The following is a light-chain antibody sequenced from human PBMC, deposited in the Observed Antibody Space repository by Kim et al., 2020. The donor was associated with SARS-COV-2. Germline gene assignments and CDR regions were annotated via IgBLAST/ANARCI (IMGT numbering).Light chain of an antibody. J-gene: IGLJ3*02. CDR3: GTWDNSLNGGV. CDR1: SSNIGNNY. Sequence: QSVLTQPPSVSAAPGQRVTISCSGRSSNIGNNYVSWYQQIPGTVPKLLIYGNNKRPSGIPGRFSGSKSGTSATLGITGLQTGDEAAYYCGTWDNSLNGGVFGGGTQLTVL. CDR2: GNN. V-gene: IGLV1-51*01.